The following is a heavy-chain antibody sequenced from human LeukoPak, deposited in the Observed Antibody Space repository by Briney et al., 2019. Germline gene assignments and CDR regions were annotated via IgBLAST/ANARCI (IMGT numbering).Heavy chain of an antibody. CDR2: INHSGST. CDR3: ARPTMGY. D-gene: IGHD3-3*01. CDR1: GGSISRSSYS. V-gene: IGHV4-39*07. J-gene: IGHJ4*02. Sequence: SETLSLTCTVSGGSISRSSYSWGWIRQPPGKGLEWIGEINHSGSTNYNPSLKSRVTISVDTSKNQFSLKLSSVTAADTAVYYCARPTMGYWGQGTLVTVSS.